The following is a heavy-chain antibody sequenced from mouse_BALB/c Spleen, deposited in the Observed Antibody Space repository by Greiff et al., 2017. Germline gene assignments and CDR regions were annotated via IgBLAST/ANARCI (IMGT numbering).Heavy chain of an antibody. CDR3: ARYGNYESAMDY. CDR2: IDPSDSET. CDR1: GYTFTSYW. Sequence: QVQLQQPGAELVKPGAPVKLSCKASGYTFTSYWMNWVKQRPGRGLEWIGRIDPSDSETHYNQKFKDKATLTVDKSSSTAYIQLSSLTSEDSAVYYCARYGNYESAMDYWGQGTSVTVSS. V-gene: IGHV1-69*02. D-gene: IGHD2-1*01. J-gene: IGHJ4*01.